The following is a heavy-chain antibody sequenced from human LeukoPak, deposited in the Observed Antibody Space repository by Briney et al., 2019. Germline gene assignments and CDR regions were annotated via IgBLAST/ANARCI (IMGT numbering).Heavy chain of an antibody. Sequence: GGSLRLSCGASGFTFSSFGMHWVRHAPGKGLVWVSRINSDGSSTSYADSVKGRFTISRDNAKNTLYLQMNSLRAEDTAVYYCARTRSSSWGQAGHDAFDIWGQGTMVTVSS. J-gene: IGHJ3*02. D-gene: IGHD6-13*01. V-gene: IGHV3-74*01. CDR3: ARTRSSSWGQAGHDAFDI. CDR1: GFTFSSFG. CDR2: INSDGSST.